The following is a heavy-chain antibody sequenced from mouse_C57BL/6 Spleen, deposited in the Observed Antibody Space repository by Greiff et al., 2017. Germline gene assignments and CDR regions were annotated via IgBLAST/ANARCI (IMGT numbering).Heavy chain of an antibody. J-gene: IGHJ4*01. CDR2: IYPSDSET. CDR3: ARYLTDFAMDY. Sequence: QVQLQQPGAELVRPGSSVKLSCKASGYTFTSYWMDWVKQWPGQGLEWIGNIYPSDSETHYNQKFQDKATLTVDKSSSTAYMQLSSLTSEDSAVYYCARYLTDFAMDYWGQGTSVTVSS. V-gene: IGHV1-61*01. CDR1: GYTFTSYW. D-gene: IGHD5-1*01.